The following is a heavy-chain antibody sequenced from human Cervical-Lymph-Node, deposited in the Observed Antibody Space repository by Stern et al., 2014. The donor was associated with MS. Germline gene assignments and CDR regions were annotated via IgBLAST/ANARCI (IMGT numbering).Heavy chain of an antibody. CDR2: ISRKTGSA. V-gene: IGHV1-2*02. CDR3: ARDRGSYSDY. D-gene: IGHD1-26*01. CDR1: GYTFTAYF. Sequence: QLVQSGAEVVRPGASVKVSCKASGYTFTAYFLHWVRQAPGQGLQWMGWISRKTGSATYAQKFQDRVTMTRDTSINTGYMEVSSLRSDDTAVYYCARDRGSYSDYWGQGTLVAVSS. J-gene: IGHJ4*02.